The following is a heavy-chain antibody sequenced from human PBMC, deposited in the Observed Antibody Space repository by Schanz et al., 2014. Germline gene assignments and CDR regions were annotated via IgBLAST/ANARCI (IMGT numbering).Heavy chain of an antibody. Sequence: VQLVESGGGLIKPGGSLRLSCLASGFTFSTTWMNWVRQAPGKGLEWVGHIFYTGYTYNNPSLGSRVTMSVDTSKNQFSLKLTSVTAVDTAVYYCASTHWFGSGTTIVDYWGQGTLVTVSS. CDR2: IFYTGYT. V-gene: IGHV4-28*01. D-gene: IGHD3-10*01. J-gene: IGHJ4*02. CDR1: GFTFSTTW. CDR3: ASTHWFGSGTTIVDY.